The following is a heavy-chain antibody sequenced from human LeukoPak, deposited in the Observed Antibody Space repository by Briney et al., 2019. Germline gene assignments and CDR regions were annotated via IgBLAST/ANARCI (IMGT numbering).Heavy chain of an antibody. CDR1: GFTVISNS. CDR2: IYSDTT. Sequence: GGSLRLSWTVSGFTVISNSMSWVRQAPGKGLEWVPFIYSDTTHYSDSVQGRFTISRDNSKNTLYLQMNSLRAEDTVVYYCARRAGAYSHPYDYWGQGTLVTVSS. J-gene: IGHJ4*02. V-gene: IGHV3-53*01. D-gene: IGHD4/OR15-4a*01. CDR3: ARRAGAYSHPYDY.